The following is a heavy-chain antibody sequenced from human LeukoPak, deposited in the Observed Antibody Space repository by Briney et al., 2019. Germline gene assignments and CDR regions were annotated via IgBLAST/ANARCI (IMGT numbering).Heavy chain of an antibody. V-gene: IGHV3-33*01. D-gene: IGHD5-12*01. J-gene: IGHJ4*02. Sequence: QPRGSLRLSCAASGFTFSSYGMHWVRQAPGKGLEWVAVIWYDGSNKYYADSVKGRFTISRDNSKNTLYLQMNSLRAEDTAVYYCARGAHGRDGYNLRSDYWGQGTLVTVSS. CDR2: IWYDGSNK. CDR3: ARGAHGRDGYNLRSDY. CDR1: GFTFSSYG.